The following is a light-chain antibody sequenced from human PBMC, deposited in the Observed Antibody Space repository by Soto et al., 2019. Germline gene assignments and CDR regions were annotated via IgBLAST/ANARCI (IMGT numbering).Light chain of an antibody. CDR2: ATS. Sequence: DIQMTQSPSSVSASVGDRVTITCRASQGVSSWLAWYQQKPGKAPELLIYATSSLHSGVPSRFSGSGSGTDFTLSISSLQPEDFATYYCQQTHSLPLSFGPGTKVDIK. J-gene: IGKJ3*01. CDR1: QGVSSW. V-gene: IGKV1-12*01. CDR3: QQTHSLPLS.